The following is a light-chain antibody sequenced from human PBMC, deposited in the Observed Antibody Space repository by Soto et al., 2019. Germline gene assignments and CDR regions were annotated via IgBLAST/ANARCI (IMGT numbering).Light chain of an antibody. V-gene: IGKV3-15*01. CDR1: QSVSSN. Sequence: EILMTQSPATLSVSPGERVTLSCRASQSVSSNLAWYQQKPGLAPRLLIYYASTRATGVPARFSGSGSGTECTLTISSLQSEDFAVDYCQQCYNWPRTFGQGTKVEIK. CDR3: QQCYNWPRT. CDR2: YAS. J-gene: IGKJ1*01.